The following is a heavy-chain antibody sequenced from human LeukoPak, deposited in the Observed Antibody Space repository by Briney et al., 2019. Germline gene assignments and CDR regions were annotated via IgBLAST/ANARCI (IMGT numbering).Heavy chain of an antibody. CDR1: GFTFSNAW. CDR2: IRSKNDGGTI. V-gene: IGHV3-15*01. Sequence: GRSLRLSCAASGFTFSNAWMAWVRHAPRKGLEWVGRIRSKNDGGTIGYAAPVKDRFTISREDSKNTLYLKMNSLEIEDRAVYFCTTDRTMIGYWGQGTLVTVSS. D-gene: IGHD3-22*01. CDR3: TTDRTMIGY. J-gene: IGHJ4*02.